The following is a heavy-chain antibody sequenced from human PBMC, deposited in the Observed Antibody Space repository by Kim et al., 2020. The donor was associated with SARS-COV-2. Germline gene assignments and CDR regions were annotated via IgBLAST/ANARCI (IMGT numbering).Heavy chain of an antibody. D-gene: IGHD4-17*01. Sequence: GGSLRLSCAASGFTVSSNYMSWVRQAPGKGLEWVSVIYSGGSTYYADSVKGRFTISRHNSKNTLYLQMNSLRAEDTAVYYCATSTVTTHYYYYGMDVWGQGTTVTVSS. V-gene: IGHV3-53*04. CDR1: GFTVSSNY. J-gene: IGHJ6*02. CDR2: IYSGGST. CDR3: ATSTVTTHYYYYGMDV.